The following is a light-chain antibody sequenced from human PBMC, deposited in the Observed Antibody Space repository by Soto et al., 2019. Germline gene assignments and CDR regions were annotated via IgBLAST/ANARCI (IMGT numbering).Light chain of an antibody. CDR1: QSVAKNF. V-gene: IGKV3-20*01. CDR3: HNYASPPLT. Sequence: EIVLTQSPGTLSLSPGERATLSCRASQSVAKNFLAWYQQKPGQAPRLLIYGASSKASGIPDRFSGSGSGTHFTLTLSRRDPEDFAVFYCHNYASPPLTFGGGPKGE. J-gene: IGKJ4*01. CDR2: GAS.